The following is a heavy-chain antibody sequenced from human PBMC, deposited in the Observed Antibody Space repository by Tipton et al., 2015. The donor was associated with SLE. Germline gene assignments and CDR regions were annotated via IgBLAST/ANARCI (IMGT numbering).Heavy chain of an antibody. V-gene: IGHV4-61*01. CDR3: ARDFFDY. CDR1: GGSISSSSYY. Sequence: LRLSCTVSGGSISSSSYYWSWIRQPPGKGLEWIGYIYYSGSTNYNPSLKSRVTISVDTSKNQFSLKLSSVTAADTAVYYCARDFFDYWGQGTLVTVSS. J-gene: IGHJ4*02. CDR2: IYYSGST.